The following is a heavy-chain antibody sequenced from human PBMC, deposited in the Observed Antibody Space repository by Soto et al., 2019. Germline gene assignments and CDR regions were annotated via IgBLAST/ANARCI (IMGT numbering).Heavy chain of an antibody. J-gene: IGHJ3*01. CDR2: IYRSGHT. Sequence: PTETLSLTCNVSGDSISAFHWNWIRQPAGKGLEWIGRIYRSGHTNYNPSLESRATMSIDPSKNEFSLTLGSVTAADTAVYYCARSPSPSSIGTIDFWGRGTMVTVSS. CDR1: GDSISAFH. D-gene: IGHD2-8*01. CDR3: ARSPSPSSIGTIDF. V-gene: IGHV4-4*07.